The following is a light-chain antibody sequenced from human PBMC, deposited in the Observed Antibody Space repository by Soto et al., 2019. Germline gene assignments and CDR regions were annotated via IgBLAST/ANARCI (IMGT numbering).Light chain of an antibody. Sequence: EIVLTQSPGTLSLSPGERVTLACRASQSVTNNYLAWYQQKPGQAPWLLIYGASNRATGIPDRFSGSGSGTDFTLTISRLEPEDFAVYYCQHYGSSPPFAFGPGTTVDIK. CDR1: QSVTNNY. J-gene: IGKJ3*01. CDR2: GAS. CDR3: QHYGSSPPFA. V-gene: IGKV3-20*01.